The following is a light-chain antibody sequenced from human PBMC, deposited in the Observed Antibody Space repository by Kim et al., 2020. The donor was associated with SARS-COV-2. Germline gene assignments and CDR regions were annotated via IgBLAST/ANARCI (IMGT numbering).Light chain of an antibody. CDR1: SSDVGSYNL. CDR2: EVN. CDR3: CSYAGNDVV. J-gene: IGLJ2*01. V-gene: IGLV2-23*02. Sequence: PGQSITSSCTGTSSDVGSYNLVSWYQQHPGKAPKLMIYEVNKRPSGVSNRFSGTKSGNTASLTISGLQAEDEADYYCCSYAGNDVVFGGGTQLTVL.